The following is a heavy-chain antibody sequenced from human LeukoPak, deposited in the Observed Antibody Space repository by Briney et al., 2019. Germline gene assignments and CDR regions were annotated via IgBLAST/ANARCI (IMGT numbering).Heavy chain of an antibody. J-gene: IGHJ4*02. CDR2: ISSSSSYI. CDR3: ARGRGDRSWYYFDY. V-gene: IGHV3-21*01. D-gene: IGHD6-13*01. Sequence: GGSLRLSCAASGFTFSSYSMNWVRQAPGKGLEWVSSISSSSSYIYYADSVKGRFTISRDNAKNSLYLQMNSLRAEDAAVYYCARGRGDRSWYYFDYWGQGTLVTVSS. CDR1: GFTFSSYS.